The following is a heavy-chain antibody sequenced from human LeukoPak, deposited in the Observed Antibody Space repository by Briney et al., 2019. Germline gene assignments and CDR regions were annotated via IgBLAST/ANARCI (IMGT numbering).Heavy chain of an antibody. CDR1: GFTFSIYW. D-gene: IGHD3-22*01. CDR2: INSNGGTT. J-gene: IGHJ4*02. V-gene: IGHV3-64D*09. Sequence: GGSLRLSCAASGFTFSIYWVHWVRQAPGKGLEYVSAINSNGGTTYYSDSVKGRFTISRDNSKNTLYLQMSSLRAEDTAVYYCVKMGTYYYDSSGSNYWGQGTLVTVSS. CDR3: VKMGTYYYDSSGSNY.